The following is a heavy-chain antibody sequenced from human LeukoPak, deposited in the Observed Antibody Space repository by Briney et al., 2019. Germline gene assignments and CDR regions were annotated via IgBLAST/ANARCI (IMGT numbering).Heavy chain of an antibody. D-gene: IGHD4-17*01. V-gene: IGHV3-21*01. Sequence: PGGSLRLSCAASGFTFSSYSMNWVRQAPGKGLEWVSSISSSSSYIYYADSVKGRFTISRDNAKNSLYLQMNSLRAEGTAVYYWARDPGRYGDYVAFDIWGQGTMVTVSS. CDR2: ISSSSSYI. J-gene: IGHJ3*02. CDR1: GFTFSSYS. CDR3: ARDPGRYGDYVAFDI.